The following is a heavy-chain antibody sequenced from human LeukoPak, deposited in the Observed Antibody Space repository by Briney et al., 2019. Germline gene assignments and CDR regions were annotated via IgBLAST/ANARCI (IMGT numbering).Heavy chain of an antibody. CDR1: GGSFSGYY. CDR2: INHSGST. Sequence: SETLSLTCAVYGGSFSGYYWSWIRQPPGKGLELIGEINHSGSTNYNPSLKSRVTISVDTSKNQFSLKLSSVTAADTAVYYCARGYSSGLVVGWGQGTLVTVSS. D-gene: IGHD6-25*01. CDR3: ARGYSSGLVVG. J-gene: IGHJ4*02. V-gene: IGHV4-34*01.